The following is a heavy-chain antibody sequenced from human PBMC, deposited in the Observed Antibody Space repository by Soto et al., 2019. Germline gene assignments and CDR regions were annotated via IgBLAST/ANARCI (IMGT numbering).Heavy chain of an antibody. CDR1: GYTFTSCY. J-gene: IGHJ6*02. CDR3: ARLGYYYDSSGYYGDYYYGMDV. V-gene: IGHV1-46*01. Sequence: VASVKVSCKASGYTFTSCYMHWVRQAPGQGLEWMGIINPSGGSTSYAQKFQGRVTMTRDTSTSTVYMELSSLRSEDTAVYYCARLGYYYDSSGYYGDYYYGMDVWGQGTTVTVS. D-gene: IGHD3-22*01. CDR2: INPSGGST.